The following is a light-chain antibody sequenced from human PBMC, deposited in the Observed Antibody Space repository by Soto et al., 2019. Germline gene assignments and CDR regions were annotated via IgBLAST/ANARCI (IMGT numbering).Light chain of an antibody. J-gene: IGLJ3*02. CDR1: SSNIGINT. CDR2: TND. CDR3: AAWDDNLDGPV. V-gene: IGLV1-44*01. Sequence: QSALAQPTSASGTPGQRVIISCSGSSSNIGINTVNWYQHFPGTAPKLLIYTNDQRPSGVPARFSGSRSATSASLAISGLQSEDEAYYYCAAWDDNLDGPVFGGGTKVTVL.